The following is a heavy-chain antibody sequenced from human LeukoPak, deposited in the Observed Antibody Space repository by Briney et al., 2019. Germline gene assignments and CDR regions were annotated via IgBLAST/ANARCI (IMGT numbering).Heavy chain of an antibody. CDR2: INPKSGGT. CDR3: ARDRAILAMDYEFDY. D-gene: IGHD3-16*01. V-gene: IGHV1-2*02. J-gene: IGHJ4*02. Sequence: GASVKVFCKASGYTFTGYYMHWVRQAPGQGLEWMGWINPKSGGTNYAQKFQGRVTMTRDTSINTAYMDLSSLRSDDTAVYYCARDRAILAMDYEFDYWGQGTLVTVSS. CDR1: GYTFTGYY.